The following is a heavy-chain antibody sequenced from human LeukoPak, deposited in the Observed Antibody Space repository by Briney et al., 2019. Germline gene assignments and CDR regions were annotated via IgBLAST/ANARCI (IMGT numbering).Heavy chain of an antibody. Sequence: GGSLKLSCATSGFTFNNNAMTWVRQAPGKGLEWVSAINGGGDATEYADSVKGRFTISRDNSKNTLYLQMNSLRPEDTAVYYCARCTASCYANAFDVWGQGTLLTVSS. CDR2: INGGGDAT. D-gene: IGHD2-2*01. J-gene: IGHJ3*01. CDR3: ARCTASCYANAFDV. V-gene: IGHV3-23*01. CDR1: GFTFNNNA.